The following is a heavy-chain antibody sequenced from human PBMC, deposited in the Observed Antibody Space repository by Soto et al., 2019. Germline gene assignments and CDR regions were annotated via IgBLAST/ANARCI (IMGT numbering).Heavy chain of an antibody. CDR1: GFTFSRYE. D-gene: IGHD6-19*01. Sequence: WGSLSLSCAAYGFTFSRYEMNCVRQAPWRGLEWVSYIGSSVSTIYYADSVKGRFTISRDNAKNSLYLQMNSLRAEDTAVYFCARDEGSAWHFDYWGQGTLVTVSS. CDR3: ARDEGSAWHFDY. V-gene: IGHV3-48*03. CDR2: IGSSVSTI. J-gene: IGHJ4*02.